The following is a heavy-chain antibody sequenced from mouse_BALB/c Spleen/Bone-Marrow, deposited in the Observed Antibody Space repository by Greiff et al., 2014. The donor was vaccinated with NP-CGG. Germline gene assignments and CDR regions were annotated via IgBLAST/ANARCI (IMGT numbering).Heavy chain of an antibody. CDR2: INPYNGDS. J-gene: IGHJ1*01. Sequence: VQLQQSGPELVKPRASVKISCKASGYSFTGYFMNWVIQSHGRSLEWIGRINPYNGDSFYNQKFKGKATLTVDKSSSTAHMELRSLASEDSAVYYYARVTTDWYFDVWGAGTTVTVSS. CDR3: ARVTTDWYFDV. D-gene: IGHD1-1*01. V-gene: IGHV1-20*02. CDR1: GYSFTGYF.